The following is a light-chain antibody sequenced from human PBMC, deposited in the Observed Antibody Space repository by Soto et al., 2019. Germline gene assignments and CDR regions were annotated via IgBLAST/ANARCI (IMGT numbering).Light chain of an antibody. CDR2: SNN. J-gene: IGLJ2*01. CDR3: AAWDDSLNGVV. CDR1: SSNIGSNT. Sequence: QSVLTQPPSASGTPGQRVTISCSGSSSNIGSNTVNWYQQLPGTAPKLLIYSNNQRPSGVPDRFSGSKSGTSAYLAISGLQYEDEADYYCAAWDDSLNGVVFGGGTKLTVL. V-gene: IGLV1-44*01.